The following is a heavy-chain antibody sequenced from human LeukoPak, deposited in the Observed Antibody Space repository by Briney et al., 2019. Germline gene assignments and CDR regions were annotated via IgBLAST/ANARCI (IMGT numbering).Heavy chain of an antibody. J-gene: IGHJ3*02. CDR3: ARFSGTITAFDI. V-gene: IGHV3-48*02. Sequence: GGSLRLSCAASGFIISNYSMSWVRQAPGKGLEWVSYISSGTGNKYYADSVKGRFTISRDNAKNSLYLQMNSLRDEDTAVYHCARFSGTITAFDIWGQGTFDPVSS. D-gene: IGHD3-10*01. CDR1: GFIISNYS. CDR2: ISSGTGNK.